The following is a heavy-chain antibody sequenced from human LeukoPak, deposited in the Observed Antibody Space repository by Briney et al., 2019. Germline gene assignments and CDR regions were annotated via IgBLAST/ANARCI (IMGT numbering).Heavy chain of an antibody. CDR3: ARYRRVSRITMIVVGTNWFDP. D-gene: IGHD3-22*01. CDR2: ISAYNGNT. Sequence: GASVKVSCKASGYTFTSYGISWVRQAPGQGLEWMGWISAYNGNTNYAQELQGRVTMTTDTSTSTAYMELRSLRSDDTAVYYCARYRRVSRITMIVVGTNWFDPWGQGTLVTVSS. J-gene: IGHJ5*02. V-gene: IGHV1-18*01. CDR1: GYTFTSYG.